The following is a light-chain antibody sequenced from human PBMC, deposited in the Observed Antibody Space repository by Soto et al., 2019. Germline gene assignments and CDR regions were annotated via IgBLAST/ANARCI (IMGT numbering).Light chain of an antibody. J-gene: IGKJ1*01. V-gene: IGKV1-5*01. CDR2: DAS. CDR3: QQYNSYSWT. Sequence: DIQMTQSPSTLSGSVGDRVTITCRASQTISSWLAWYQQKPGNPPRPLIYDASTLESGVPSRFSGSGSGTEFTLTISSLQADDFAFYYCQQYNSYSWTFGQGTKVEMK. CDR1: QTISSW.